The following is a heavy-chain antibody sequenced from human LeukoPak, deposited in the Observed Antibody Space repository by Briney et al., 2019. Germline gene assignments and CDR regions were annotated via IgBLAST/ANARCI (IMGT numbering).Heavy chain of an antibody. J-gene: IGHJ5*02. CDR1: GYTFTGYY. CDR3: ARDLYGSGSYYGVPRTP. V-gene: IGHV1-2*02. CDR2: INPNSGGT. D-gene: IGHD3-10*01. Sequence: ASVKVSCKASGYTFTGYYMHWVRQAPGQGLEWMGWINPNSGGTNYAQKFQGRVTMTRDTSISTAYMELSRLRSDDTAVYYCARDLYGSGSYYGVPRTPWGQGTLVTVSS.